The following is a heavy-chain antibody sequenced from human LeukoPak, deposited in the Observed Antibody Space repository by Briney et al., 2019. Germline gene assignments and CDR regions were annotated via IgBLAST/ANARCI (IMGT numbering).Heavy chain of an antibody. CDR1: GFTFSNYW. CDR3: ARLGLVWFGELTAFDY. D-gene: IGHD3-10*01. CDR2: IKQDGSEK. Sequence: GGSLRLSCAASGFTFSNYWMSWVRQAPGKGLEWVANIKQDGSEKYYVDSLKGRFTILRDNAKNSLYLQMNSLRAEDTAVYYCARLGLVWFGELTAFDYRGQGTLVTVSS. V-gene: IGHV3-7*01. J-gene: IGHJ4*02.